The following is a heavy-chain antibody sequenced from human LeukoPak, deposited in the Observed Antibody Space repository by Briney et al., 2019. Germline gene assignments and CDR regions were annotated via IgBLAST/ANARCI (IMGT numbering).Heavy chain of an antibody. CDR2: ISHSGST. CDR3: ARRITGTTSDSFDY. J-gene: IGHJ4*02. D-gene: IGHD1-20*01. Sequence: SETLSLTCTVFGGSISSSSYFWGWIRQPAGKGLEWIGSISHSGSTYYDPSLKSRITISVDTSKNQFSLKVRSVTAADTAVYYCARRITGTTSDSFDYWGQGILVTVSS. CDR1: GGSISSSSYF. V-gene: IGHV4-39*01.